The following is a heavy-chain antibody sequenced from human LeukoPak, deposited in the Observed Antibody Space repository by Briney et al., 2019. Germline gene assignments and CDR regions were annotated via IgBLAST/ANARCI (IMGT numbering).Heavy chain of an antibody. D-gene: IGHD3-10*01. CDR3: ARDSRGGWFGESYAFDI. CDR2: ISAYNGNT. J-gene: IGHJ3*02. V-gene: IGHV1-18*01. CDR1: GYTFTSYG. Sequence: ASVKVSCKASGYTFTSYGISWVRQAPGQGLEWMGWISAYNGNTNYAQKLQGRVTMATDTSTSTAYMELRSLRSDDTAVYYCARDSRGGWFGESYAFDIWGQGTMVTVSS.